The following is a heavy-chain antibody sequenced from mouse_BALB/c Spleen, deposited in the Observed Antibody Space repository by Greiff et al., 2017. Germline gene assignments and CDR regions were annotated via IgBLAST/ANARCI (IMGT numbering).Heavy chain of an antibody. D-gene: IGHD2-1*01. CDR2: IYPGNSDT. CDR1: GYTFTSYW. V-gene: IGHV1-5*01. Sequence: VQLQQSGTVLARPGASVKMSCKASGYTFTSYWMHWVKQRPGQGLEWIGAIYPGNSDTSYNQKFKGKAKLTAVTSTSTAYMELSSLTNEDSAVYYCTRDYGNYAAWFAYWGQGTLVTVSA. J-gene: IGHJ3*01. CDR3: TRDYGNYAAWFAY.